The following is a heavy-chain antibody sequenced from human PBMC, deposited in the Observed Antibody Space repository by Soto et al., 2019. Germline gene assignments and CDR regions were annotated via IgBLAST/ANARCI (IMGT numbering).Heavy chain of an antibody. D-gene: IGHD2-2*01. Sequence: PGGSLRLSCAASGFTFTSFDMTWVRQAPGKGLQWVSRISVNGGDRYYADSVKGRFTISRDNSKNTLYLQMDSLSADDTAVYYCAKVSVAPPPAYFDYYMDVWGIGTTVTVSS. V-gene: IGHV3-23*01. J-gene: IGHJ6*03. CDR3: AKVSVAPPPAYFDYYMDV. CDR2: ISVNGGDR. CDR1: GFTFTSFD.